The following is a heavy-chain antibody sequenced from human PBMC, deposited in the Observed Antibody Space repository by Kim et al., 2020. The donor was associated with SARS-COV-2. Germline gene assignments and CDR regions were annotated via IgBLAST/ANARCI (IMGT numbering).Heavy chain of an antibody. Sequence: ASVKVSCKASGYTFTSYAMNWVRQAPGQGLEWMGWINTNTGNPKYAQGFTGRFVFSLDTSVSTAYLQISSLKAEDTAVYYCARAGGVATIFGVVIIPDFYMDVWGKGTTVTVSS. V-gene: IGHV7-4-1*02. CDR3: ARAGGVATIFGVVIIPDFYMDV. J-gene: IGHJ6*03. CDR2: INTNTGNP. CDR1: GYTFTSYA. D-gene: IGHD3-3*01.